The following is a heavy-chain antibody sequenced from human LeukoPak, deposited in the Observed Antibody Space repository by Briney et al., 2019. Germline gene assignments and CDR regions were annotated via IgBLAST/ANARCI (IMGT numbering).Heavy chain of an antibody. V-gene: IGHV3-20*04. CDR2: INWKGGNT. CDR3: AEVVPAARHRYYYFMDV. Sequence: GGSLRLSCAASGFTFDDYGMSWVRQAPGKGLEWVSGINWKGGNTGYADSVKGRFTISRDNAKNSLYLQMNSLRAEDTALFYFAEVVPAARHRYYYFMDVWEKSPRSPSP. D-gene: IGHD2-2*01. CDR1: GFTFDDYG. J-gene: IGHJ6*03.